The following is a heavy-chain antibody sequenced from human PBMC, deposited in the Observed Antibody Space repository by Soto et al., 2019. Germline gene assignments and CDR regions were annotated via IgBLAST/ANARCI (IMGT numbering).Heavy chain of an antibody. CDR3: AKDSTANAS. V-gene: IGHV3-30*18. CDR1: GFTFSSYG. CDR2: ISYDGSNK. J-gene: IGHJ5*02. Sequence: GGSLRLSCAASGFTFSSYGMHWVRQAPGKGLEWVAVISYDGSNKYYADSVKGRFPISRDNSNNTMYLQMNSLSAEDTAVYYCAKDSTANASWGQGTLVTVSS. D-gene: IGHD2-21*02.